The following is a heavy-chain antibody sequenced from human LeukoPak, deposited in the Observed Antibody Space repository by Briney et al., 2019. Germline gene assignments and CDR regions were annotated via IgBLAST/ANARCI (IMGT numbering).Heavy chain of an antibody. CDR1: GGSFSGYY. Sequence: KASETLSLTCAVYGGSFSGYYWSWIRQPPGKGLEWIGEINHSGSTNYNPSLKSRVTISVDTSKNQFSLKLSSVTADDTAVYYCARDKIVGPSDFQHWGQGTLVTVSS. V-gene: IGHV4-34*01. CDR2: INHSGST. J-gene: IGHJ1*01. CDR3: ARDKIVGPSDFQH. D-gene: IGHD1-26*01.